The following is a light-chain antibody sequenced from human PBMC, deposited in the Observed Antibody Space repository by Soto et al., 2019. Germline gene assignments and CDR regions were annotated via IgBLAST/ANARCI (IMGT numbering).Light chain of an antibody. CDR3: QHYNSYSEA. Sequence: DIQMTQSHSTLSGSVGDRFTITCLASQTISSWLAWYQQKPGKAPKLLIYKASTLKSGVPSRFSGSGSGTEFTLTISSLQPDDFATYYCQHYNSYSEAFGQGTKVDI. V-gene: IGKV1-5*03. CDR2: KAS. J-gene: IGKJ1*01. CDR1: QTISSW.